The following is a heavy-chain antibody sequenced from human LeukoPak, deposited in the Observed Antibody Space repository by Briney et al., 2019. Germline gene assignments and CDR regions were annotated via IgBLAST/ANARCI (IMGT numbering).Heavy chain of an antibody. D-gene: IGHD3-10*01. CDR2: ISASGGST. Sequence: GGSLRLSCAASGFTLSSYAVSWVRQAPGKGLEWVSSISASGGSTNYADSVKGRFTISRDNSKNTVYLQMNSLRAEDTAVYYCAKVMKGSERLTMVRGVIIKTAGLYYMDVWGKGTTVTVSS. J-gene: IGHJ6*03. CDR1: GFTLSSYA. CDR3: AKVMKGSERLTMVRGVIIKTAGLYYMDV. V-gene: IGHV3-23*01.